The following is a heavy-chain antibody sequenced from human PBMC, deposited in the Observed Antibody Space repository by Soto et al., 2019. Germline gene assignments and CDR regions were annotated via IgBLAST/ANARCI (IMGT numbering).Heavy chain of an antibody. V-gene: IGHV1-2*02. Sequence: ASVKVSCKTSGYTFAAYYIHWIRQAPGQGLEWMGWINPTSGGTVYAQNFQDRVTMTRDTSISTAYMELRRLNSDDTAVYYCARDPDYGDYWGYFFDSWGQGTPVTVSS. D-gene: IGHD4-17*01. CDR1: GYTFAAYY. CDR2: INPTSGGT. CDR3: ARDPDYGDYWGYFFDS. J-gene: IGHJ4*02.